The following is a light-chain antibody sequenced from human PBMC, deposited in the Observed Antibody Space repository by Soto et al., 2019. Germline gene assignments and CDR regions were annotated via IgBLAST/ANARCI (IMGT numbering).Light chain of an antibody. V-gene: IGKV3-15*01. Sequence: EIVMTQSPATLPVSPGERVTLSCTASQSISTNLAWYQHKPGQAPRLLIYGASTMPTGNPARFSGSGSGTEFTLSFSSLQSEDFAVYYCQQYNKWPPFTFGQGTKLEIK. CDR1: QSISTN. CDR3: QQYNKWPPFT. CDR2: GAS. J-gene: IGKJ2*01.